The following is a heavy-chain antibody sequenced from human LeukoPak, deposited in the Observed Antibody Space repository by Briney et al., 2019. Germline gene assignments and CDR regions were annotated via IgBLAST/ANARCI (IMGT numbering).Heavy chain of an antibody. D-gene: IGHD2-2*01. V-gene: IGHV3-30-3*01. CDR2: ISYDGSNK. J-gene: IGHJ3*02. CDR3: ARSRVGRGYCSSTSCYHDAFDI. Sequence: GRSLRLSCAASGFTFSSYAMHWVRQAPGKGPEWVAVISYDGSNKYYADSVKGRFTISRDNSKNTLYLQMNSLRAEDTAVYYCARSRVGRGYCSSTSCYHDAFDIWGQGTMVTVSS. CDR1: GFTFSSYA.